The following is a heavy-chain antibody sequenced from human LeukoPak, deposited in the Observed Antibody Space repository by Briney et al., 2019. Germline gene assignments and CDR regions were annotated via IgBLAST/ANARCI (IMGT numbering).Heavy chain of an antibody. D-gene: IGHD6-13*01. J-gene: IGHJ5*02. V-gene: IGHV5-51*01. Sequence: PGESLKISCKGSGYSFTSYWIGWVRQMPGKALEWMGIIYPGDSDTRYSPSFQGQVTISADKSISTAYLQWSSLKASDTAMYYCARHETPPPPRNPGIARFNWFDPWGQGTLVTVSS. CDR3: ARHETPPPPRNPGIARFNWFDP. CDR1: GYSFTSYW. CDR2: IYPGDSDT.